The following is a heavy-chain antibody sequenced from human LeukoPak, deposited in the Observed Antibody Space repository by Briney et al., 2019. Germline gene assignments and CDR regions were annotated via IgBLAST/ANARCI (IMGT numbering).Heavy chain of an antibody. CDR3: ARVKYRGSSDFGRYYMDV. V-gene: IGHV1-69*06. CDR2: IIPMFDTT. CDR1: GGTFSNYA. D-gene: IGHD4-17*01. Sequence: ASVKVSCKAPGGTFSNYAINWVRQAPGQGLEWMGGIIPMFDTTNYAQKFQGRVTISADKSASTAYLELSSLRSEDTAVYYCARVKYRGSSDFGRYYMDVWGKGTTVTVSS. J-gene: IGHJ6*03.